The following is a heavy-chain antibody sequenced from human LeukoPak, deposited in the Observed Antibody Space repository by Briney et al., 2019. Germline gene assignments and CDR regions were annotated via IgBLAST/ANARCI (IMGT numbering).Heavy chain of an antibody. D-gene: IGHD3-10*01. J-gene: IGHJ4*02. CDR2: IGGSDGTT. CDR1: GFTFSSYS. V-gene: IGHV3-23*01. Sequence: GGSLRLSCAASGFTFSSYSMNWVRQAPGKRLECVSVIGGSDGTTSYADSVKGRFTISRDTSKSTLYLQMNSLRVEDTAVYYCAKDRRDSGNYYSHFDYWGQGTLVTVSS. CDR3: AKDRRDSGNYYSHFDY.